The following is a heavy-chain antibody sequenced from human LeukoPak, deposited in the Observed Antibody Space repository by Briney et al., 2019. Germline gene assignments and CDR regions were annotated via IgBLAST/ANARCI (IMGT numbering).Heavy chain of an antibody. CDR1: GFTFSSYA. D-gene: IGHD3-22*01. Sequence: GGSLRLSCAASGFTFSSYAMSWVRQAPGKGLEWVSAISGSGGGTYYADSVKGRFTISRDNAKNSLYLQMNSLRAEDTAVYYCARDFYDSSGYQPHFDLWGRGTLVTVSS. V-gene: IGHV3-23*01. J-gene: IGHJ2*01. CDR3: ARDFYDSSGYQPHFDL. CDR2: ISGSGGGT.